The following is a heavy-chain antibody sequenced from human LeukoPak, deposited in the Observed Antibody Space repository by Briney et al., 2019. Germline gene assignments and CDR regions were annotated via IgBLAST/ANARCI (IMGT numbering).Heavy chain of an antibody. D-gene: IGHD3-10*01. CDR1: GGSISSSSYY. V-gene: IGHV4-39*07. CDR3: ASTSGSYFISSFDY. J-gene: IGHJ4*02. Sequence: ETLSLTCTVSGGSISSSSYYWGWIRQPPGKGLEWIGSIYYTGSTYYNPSLKSRVTISVDTSKNRFSLKLSSVTAADTAVYYCASTSGSYFISSFDYWGQGTLVTVSS. CDR2: IYYTGST.